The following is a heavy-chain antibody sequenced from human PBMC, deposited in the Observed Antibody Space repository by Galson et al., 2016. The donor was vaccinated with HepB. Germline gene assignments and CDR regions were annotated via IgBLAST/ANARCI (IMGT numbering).Heavy chain of an antibody. J-gene: IGHJ2*01. V-gene: IGHV3-30*18. D-gene: IGHD5-18*01. CDR2: ISLDGSKK. CDR1: GFTFSTYG. CDR3: AKVFREYSYGYSGWYFDL. Sequence: SLRLSCAASGFTFSTYGMHWVRQAPGKGLEWVAVISLDGSKKYYADYVEGGFTISRDNSKNTLYLQMISLRAEDTAVYYCAKVFREYSYGYSGWYFDLWGRGTLVTVSS.